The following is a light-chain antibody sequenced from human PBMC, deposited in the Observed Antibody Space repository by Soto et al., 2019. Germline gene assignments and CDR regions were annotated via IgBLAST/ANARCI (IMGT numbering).Light chain of an antibody. V-gene: IGKV3D-15*01. Sequence: EIVLTQSPGTLSLSPGERATLSCRASQSVSSSYLAWYQQKPGQAPRVLIHGASSRANGIPARFSGSGSGTEFTLTISSLQSEDFAVYYCQQYNNWPRTFGQGTKVDIK. CDR1: QSVSSSY. CDR3: QQYNNWPRT. J-gene: IGKJ1*01. CDR2: GAS.